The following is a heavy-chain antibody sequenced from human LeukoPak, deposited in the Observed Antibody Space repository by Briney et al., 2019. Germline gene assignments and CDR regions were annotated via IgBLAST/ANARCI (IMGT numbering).Heavy chain of an antibody. CDR1: GFTFSSYS. V-gene: IGHV3-48*04. J-gene: IGHJ3*02. D-gene: IGHD2-21*01. Sequence: GGSLRLSCAASGFTFSSYSMNWVRRAPGKGLEWVSYISSSSSAIYYADSVKGRFTISRDNAKNSLYLQMNSLRAEDTAVYYCARSRPSSHIVVVVGASRVAFDIWGQGTMVTVSS. CDR3: ARSRPSSHIVVVVGASRVAFDI. CDR2: ISSSSSAI.